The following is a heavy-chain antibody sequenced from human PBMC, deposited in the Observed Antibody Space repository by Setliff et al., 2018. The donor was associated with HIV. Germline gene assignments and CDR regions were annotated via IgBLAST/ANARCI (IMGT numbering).Heavy chain of an antibody. CDR1: GFSISSRYY. Sequence: SETLSLTCDVSGFSISSRYYWGWIRQSPGKGLEWIGNIYHTGSSYYNPSLNDRATISLDTSKNQFSLKLNSVTAADTAVYYCECYNSDDGYFDNWGQGALVTVSS. J-gene: IGHJ4*02. V-gene: IGHV4-38-2*01. CDR3: ECYNSDDGYFDN. CDR2: IYHTGSS. D-gene: IGHD2-8*01.